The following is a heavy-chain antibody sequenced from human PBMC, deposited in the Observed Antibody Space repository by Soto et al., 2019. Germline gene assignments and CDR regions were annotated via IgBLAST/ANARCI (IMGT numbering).Heavy chain of an antibody. J-gene: IGHJ5*02. V-gene: IGHV1-3*01. Sequence: GASVKVSCKASGYTFTSYAMHWVRQAPGQRLEWMGWINAGNGNTKYSQKFQGRVTITRDTSASTAYMELSSLRSEDTAVYYCARDQVGSYSGWFDPWGQGTQVTVSS. CDR3: ARDQVGSYSGWFDP. CDR1: GYTFTSYA. CDR2: INAGNGNT. D-gene: IGHD1-26*01.